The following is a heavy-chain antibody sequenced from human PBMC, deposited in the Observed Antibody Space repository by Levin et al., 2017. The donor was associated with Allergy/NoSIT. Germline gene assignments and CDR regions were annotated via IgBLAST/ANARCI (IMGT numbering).Heavy chain of an antibody. CDR3: ARAGSSSLEVYFDY. J-gene: IGHJ4*02. CDR1: GFTVSSNY. D-gene: IGHD6-6*01. Sequence: GGSLRLSCAASGFTVSSNYMSWVRQAPGKGLEWVSVIYSGGSTYYADSVKGRFTISRDNSKNTLYLQMNSLRAEDTAVYYCARAGSSSLEVYFDYWGQGTLVTVSS. CDR2: IYSGGST. V-gene: IGHV3-53*01.